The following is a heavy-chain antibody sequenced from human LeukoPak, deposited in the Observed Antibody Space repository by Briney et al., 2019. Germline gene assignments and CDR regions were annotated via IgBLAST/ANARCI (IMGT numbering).Heavy chain of an antibody. V-gene: IGHV3-7*01. CDR2: MKQDGSEE. Sequence: PGGSLRLSCAASGFTFSVYWRSWVRQAPGKGLEWVASMKQDGSEEYYVDYVKGGFTIPRDNAKNSVYLQMNSLRAEAPAVYYCASLRWFFAHWGQGTLVTVSS. CDR1: GFTFSVYW. J-gene: IGHJ4*02. D-gene: IGHD4-23*01. CDR3: ASLRWFFAH.